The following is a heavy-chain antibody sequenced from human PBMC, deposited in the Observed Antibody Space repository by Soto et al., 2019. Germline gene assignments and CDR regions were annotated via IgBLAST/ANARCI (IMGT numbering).Heavy chain of an antibody. CDR1: GGSISSYY. J-gene: IGHJ6*03. CDR3: ASRVAGTYYYYMDV. V-gene: IGHV4-59*01. D-gene: IGHD6-19*01. CDR2: IYYSGST. Sequence: SETLSLTCTVSGGSISSYYWSWIRQPPGKGLEWIGYIYYSGSTNYNPSLKSRVTISVDTSKNQFSLKLSSVTAADTAVYYCASRVAGTYYYYMDVWGKGTTVTVSS.